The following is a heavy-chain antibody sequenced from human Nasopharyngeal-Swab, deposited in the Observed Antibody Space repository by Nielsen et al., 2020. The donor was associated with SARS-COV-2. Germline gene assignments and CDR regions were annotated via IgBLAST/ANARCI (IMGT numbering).Heavy chain of an antibody. CDR2: IYYSGST. J-gene: IGHJ4*02. V-gene: IGHV4-39*01. D-gene: IGHD4-17*01. Sequence: WIRQPPGKGLEWIGSIYYSGSTYYNPPLKSRVTISVDTSKDQFSLKLSSVTAADTAVYYCARHALVTKDFDYWGQGTLVTVSS. CDR3: ARHALVTKDFDY.